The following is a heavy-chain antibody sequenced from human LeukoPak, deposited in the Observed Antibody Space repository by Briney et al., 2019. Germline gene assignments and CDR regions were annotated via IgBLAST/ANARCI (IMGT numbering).Heavy chain of an antibody. CDR2: IKQGGSEK. CDR3: ARRAANYDFWSGYNV. CDR1: EFTFSTYW. Sequence: PGGSLRLSCAASEFTFSTYWMSWVRQAPGKGLEWVASIKQGGSEKYYVDSVKGRFTISRDNAKNSVYLQMNSLRAEDMAVYYCARRAANYDFWSGYNVWGKGTTVTVSS. V-gene: IGHV3-7*01. D-gene: IGHD3-3*01. J-gene: IGHJ6*04.